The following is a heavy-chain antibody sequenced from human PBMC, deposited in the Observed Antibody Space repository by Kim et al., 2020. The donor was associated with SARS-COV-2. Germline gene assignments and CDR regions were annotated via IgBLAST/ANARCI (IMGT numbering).Heavy chain of an antibody. CDR3: ARIPDIAGWPFDS. J-gene: IGHJ4*02. Sequence: SETLSLTCTVSVGSISSDYWTWIRQPPGKGLEWIGYIYYSGRTRYNPSFRSRVAIFVDPSKSHFSLTLTSVTAADTAVYFCARIPDIAGWPFDSWGQGILVSVYS. D-gene: IGHD6-19*01. V-gene: IGHV4-59*01. CDR2: IYYSGRT. CDR1: VGSISSDY.